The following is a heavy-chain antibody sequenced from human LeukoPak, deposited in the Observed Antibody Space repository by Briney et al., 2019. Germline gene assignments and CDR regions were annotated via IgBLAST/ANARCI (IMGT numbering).Heavy chain of an antibody. V-gene: IGHV4-59*08. CDR1: GGTISSYY. D-gene: IGHD6-19*01. J-gene: IGHJ4*02. Sequence: PSETLSLTCTVSGGTISSYYWNWIRQPPGKGLEWIGYVHYSGSAKYNPSLKSRVTISVDTSKNQISLKLSSVIAADTAVYYCARWYSSGWAFDYWGQGTLVTVSS. CDR3: ARWYSSGWAFDY. CDR2: VHYSGSA.